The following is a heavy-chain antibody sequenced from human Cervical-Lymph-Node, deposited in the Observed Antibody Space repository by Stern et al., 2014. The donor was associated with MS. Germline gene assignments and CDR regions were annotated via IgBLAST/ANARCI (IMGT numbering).Heavy chain of an antibody. Sequence: EVQLVESGGGLVQPGESLRLSCVVSGFTVSTHFINWVRQAPGKGLEWVSVIYNDGTTYYADSVMGRFTVSRDSSKNTLYLQMTDLRLEDTAVYYCAQDGMAAKHDAFDIWGQGTMVTVSS. CDR1: GFTVSTHF. D-gene: IGHD5-24*01. CDR2: IYNDGTT. V-gene: IGHV3-66*02. J-gene: IGHJ3*02. CDR3: AQDGMAAKHDAFDI.